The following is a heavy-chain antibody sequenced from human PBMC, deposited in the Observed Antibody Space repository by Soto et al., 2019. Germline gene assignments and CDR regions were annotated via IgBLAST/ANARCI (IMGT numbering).Heavy chain of an antibody. J-gene: IGHJ5*02. V-gene: IGHV1-3*01. D-gene: IGHD6-13*01. Sequence: ALVKVSCKASGYTFTSYGIHWVRQAPGQRLEWMGWINAANGDTKYSPKFQGRVTITRDTSASTAYMELSSPRSEDTAVYYCVRRHVSATGIDWFDPWGQGTLVTVSS. CDR1: GYTFTSYG. CDR3: VRRHVSATGIDWFDP. CDR2: INAANGDT.